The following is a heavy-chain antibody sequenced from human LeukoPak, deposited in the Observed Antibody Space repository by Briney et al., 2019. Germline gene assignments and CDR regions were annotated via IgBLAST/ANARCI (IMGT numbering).Heavy chain of an antibody. J-gene: IGHJ2*01. CDR2: IHYSGST. CDR1: GDSISSYY. CDR3: ARAGGVTTAPLDLDR. Sequence: PSETLSLTCTVSGDSISSYYWSWIRQTPGKGLEWIGHIHYSGSTDYNPSLKSRVTISVDTSKNQFSRRLISVTAADTAVYYCARAGGVTTAPLDLDRWGRGTLVTVSS. D-gene: IGHD4-17*01. V-gene: IGHV4-59*01.